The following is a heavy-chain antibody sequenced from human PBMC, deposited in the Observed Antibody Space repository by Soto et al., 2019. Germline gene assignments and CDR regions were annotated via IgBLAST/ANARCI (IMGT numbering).Heavy chain of an antibody. Sequence: QVQLVQSGAEVKKPGASVKVSCKASGYTFTSYDINWVRQATGQGLEWMGWMKPNRGNTGYAQKFQGRVTMTRNTSISTAYMELSSLRSEDTAVYYCARGINYYDSGDDAFDIWGQGTMVTVSS. V-gene: IGHV1-8*01. CDR1: GYTFTSYD. J-gene: IGHJ3*02. CDR2: MKPNRGNT. D-gene: IGHD3-10*01. CDR3: ARGINYYDSGDDAFDI.